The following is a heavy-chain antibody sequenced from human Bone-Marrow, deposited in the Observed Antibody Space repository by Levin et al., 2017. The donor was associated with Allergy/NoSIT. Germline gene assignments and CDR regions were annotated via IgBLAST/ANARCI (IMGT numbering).Heavy chain of an antibody. Sequence: GSLRLSCTVSGGSISSYYWSWIRQPPGKGLEWIGYIYYSGSTNYNPSLKSRVTISVDTSKNQFSLKLSSVTAADTAVYYCARRYSSSGYFDYWGQGTLVTVSS. J-gene: IGHJ4*02. D-gene: IGHD6-13*01. CDR3: ARRYSSSGYFDY. V-gene: IGHV4-59*08. CDR2: IYYSGST. CDR1: GGSISSYY.